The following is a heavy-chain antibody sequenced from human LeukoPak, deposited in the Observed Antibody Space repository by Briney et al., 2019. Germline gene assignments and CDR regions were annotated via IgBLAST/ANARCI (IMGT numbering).Heavy chain of an antibody. J-gene: IGHJ4*02. CDR1: GGSISNGPYY. D-gene: IGHD3-22*01. CDR3: ARHYFDTSGYYPPGDF. V-gene: IGHV4-39*01. CDR2: MYYSGSA. Sequence: SETLSLTCTVTGGSISNGPYYWGWIRQPPGKGLEWIGSMYYSGSAYYNPSLKSRVTISVDTSKNQFSLRLSSVTAADTAVYYCARHYFDTSGYYPPGDFWGQGTLVTVSS.